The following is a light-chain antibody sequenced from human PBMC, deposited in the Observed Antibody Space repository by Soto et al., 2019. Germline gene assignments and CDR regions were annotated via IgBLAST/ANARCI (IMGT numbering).Light chain of an antibody. CDR2: GAS. CDR1: QRVSSIY. CDR3: QQYDNSPVYT. Sequence: EIVLTQSPGTLSLSPGERATLSCRASQRVSSIYLAWYQQKPGQSRRLLIYGASSRAIGIPDRFSGSGSGTDFTLTISRLEPEDFAVYYCQQYDNSPVYTFGQGTKLEIK. V-gene: IGKV3-20*01. J-gene: IGKJ2*01.